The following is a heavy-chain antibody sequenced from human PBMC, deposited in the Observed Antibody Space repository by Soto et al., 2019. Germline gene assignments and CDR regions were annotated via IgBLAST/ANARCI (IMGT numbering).Heavy chain of an antibody. J-gene: IGHJ4*02. D-gene: IGHD2-8*02. CDR2: VTHDGSLY. CDR3: VKDRSDTWSFDY. CDR1: GFTFSSCA. V-gene: IGHV3-30*18. Sequence: QVQLVESGGGVVQPGRSLRLSCVASGFTFSSCAMHWVRQVPGKGLEWLAVVTHDGSLYPYADSVKGRFSISRDNSRKTLYLQMNSLRPEDTAVYYCVKDRSDTWSFDYWGQGTLLTVSS.